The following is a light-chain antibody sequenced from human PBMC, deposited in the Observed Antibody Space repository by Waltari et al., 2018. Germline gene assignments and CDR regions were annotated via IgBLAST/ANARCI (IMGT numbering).Light chain of an antibody. CDR2: AAS. V-gene: IGKV1-39*01. CDR1: QSISSY. CDR3: QQSYSTWT. J-gene: IGKJ1*01. Sequence: DIQMTQSPSSLSASVGDRVTITCRASQSISSYLNWYQQKPGKAPKLLIYAASSLQSGVPSRFSDSGSGTDFTLTISSLQPEDFATYYCQQSYSTWTFGQGTKVEIK.